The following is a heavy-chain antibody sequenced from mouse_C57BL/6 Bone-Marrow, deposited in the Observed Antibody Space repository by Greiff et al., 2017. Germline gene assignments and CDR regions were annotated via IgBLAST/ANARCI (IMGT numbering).Heavy chain of an antibody. Sequence: VQLKESGGGLVQPKGSLKLSCAASGFSFNTYAMNWVRQAPGKGLEWVARIRSKSNNYATYYADSVKDRFTISRDDSESMLYLQMNNLKTEDTAMYYCVRHYGSSYWYFDVWGTGTTVTVSS. J-gene: IGHJ1*03. CDR2: IRSKSNNYAT. CDR3: VRHYGSSYWYFDV. V-gene: IGHV10-1*01. D-gene: IGHD1-1*01. CDR1: GFSFNTYA.